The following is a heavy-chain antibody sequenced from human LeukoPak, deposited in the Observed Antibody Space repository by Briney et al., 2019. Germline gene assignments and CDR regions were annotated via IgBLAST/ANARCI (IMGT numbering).Heavy chain of an antibody. CDR1: GYSISSGYY. V-gene: IGHV4-38-2*02. CDR3: ARIGGRLTMVRGVPTSNYYYMDV. D-gene: IGHD3-10*01. Sequence: TSETLSLTCTVSGYSISSGYYWGWIRQPPGKGLEWIGSIYHSGSTYYNPSLKSRVTISVDTSKNQFSLKLSSVTAADTAVYYCARIGGRLTMVRGVPTSNYYYMDVWGKGTTVTVSS. CDR2: IYHSGST. J-gene: IGHJ6*03.